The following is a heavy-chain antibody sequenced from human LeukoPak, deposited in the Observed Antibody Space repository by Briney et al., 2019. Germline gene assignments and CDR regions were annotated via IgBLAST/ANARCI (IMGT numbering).Heavy chain of an antibody. V-gene: IGHV3-7*01. Sequence: GGSLRLSCAASGFTFTDAWMSWVRQAPGRGLEWVANIKQDGSEKYYVDSVKGRFTISRDNAKNSLYLQMNSLRAEDTAVYYCALAVAGVLGDYWGQGTLVTVSS. CDR1: GFTFTDAW. J-gene: IGHJ4*02. CDR2: IKQDGSEK. CDR3: ALAVAGVLGDY. D-gene: IGHD6-19*01.